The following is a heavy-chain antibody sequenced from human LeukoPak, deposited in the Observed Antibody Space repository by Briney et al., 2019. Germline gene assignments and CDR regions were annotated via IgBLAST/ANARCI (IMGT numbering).Heavy chain of an antibody. D-gene: IGHD5-18*01. Sequence: GGSLRLSCAASGFTFSSYSMNWVRQAPGKGLEWVSYISSSGNTIDYADSVKGRFTISRDNAKNSLYLQMNSLRAEDTAVYYCARCRGYSYGYEDYWGQGILVTVSS. CDR1: GFTFSSYS. J-gene: IGHJ4*02. CDR2: ISSSGNTI. V-gene: IGHV3-48*04. CDR3: ARCRGYSYGYEDY.